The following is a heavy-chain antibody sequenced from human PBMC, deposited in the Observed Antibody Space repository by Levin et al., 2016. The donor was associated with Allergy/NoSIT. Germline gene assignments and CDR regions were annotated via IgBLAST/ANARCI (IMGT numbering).Heavy chain of an antibody. J-gene: IGHJ5*02. CDR1: GFTFSNYW. V-gene: IGHV3-74*03. Sequence: GESLKISCAASGFTFSNYWMHWLRQAPGEGLVWVSRIKSDGTTTTYADSVKGRFTVSRDNAQNTLYLQMNSLRGDDTAVYYCAKAHSTVDPGWLAASWGQGTLVTVSS. CDR2: IKSDGTTT. D-gene: IGHD4-23*01. CDR3: AKAHSTVDPGWLAAS.